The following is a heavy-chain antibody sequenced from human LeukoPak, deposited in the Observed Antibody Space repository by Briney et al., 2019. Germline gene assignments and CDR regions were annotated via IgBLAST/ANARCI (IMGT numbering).Heavy chain of an antibody. CDR2: IKSKTDGGTT. Sequence: GGSLRLSCAASGFTFSDVWMSWVRQAPGKGLEWVGQIKSKTDGGTTEYAAPVKGRFNISRDDSKNTLYLQMNSLKNEDTAVYYCTTEELQWLGESSSPWGQGTLVTVSS. V-gene: IGHV3-15*01. CDR3: TTEELQWLGESSSP. D-gene: IGHD3-10*01. J-gene: IGHJ5*02. CDR1: GFTFSDVW.